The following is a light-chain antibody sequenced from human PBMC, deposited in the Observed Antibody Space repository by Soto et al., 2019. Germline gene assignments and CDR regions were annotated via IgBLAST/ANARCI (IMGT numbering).Light chain of an antibody. CDR3: QAWDSSTCV. V-gene: IGLV3-1*01. Sequence: SCELTQPPSVSVSPGQTASITCSGDKLGDKYACWYQQKPGQSPVLVIYQDSKRPSGIPERFSGSNSGNTATLTISGTQAMDEADYYCQAWDSSTCVFGTGTKLTAL. CDR1: KLGDKY. J-gene: IGLJ1*01. CDR2: QDS.